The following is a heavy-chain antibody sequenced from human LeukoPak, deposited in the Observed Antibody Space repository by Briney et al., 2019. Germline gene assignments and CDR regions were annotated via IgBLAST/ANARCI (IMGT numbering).Heavy chain of an antibody. CDR2: IKQDGSEK. CDR3: AGRPPGGRGGGGYYFDY. D-gene: IGHD3-16*01. Sequence: PGGSLRLSCAASGFTFSSYWMSWVRQAPGKGLEWVANIKQDGSEKYYVDSVKGRFTISRDNAKNSLYLQMNSLRAEDTAVYYCAGRPPGGRGGGGYYFDYWGQGTLVTVSS. V-gene: IGHV3-7*01. J-gene: IGHJ4*02. CDR1: GFTFSSYW.